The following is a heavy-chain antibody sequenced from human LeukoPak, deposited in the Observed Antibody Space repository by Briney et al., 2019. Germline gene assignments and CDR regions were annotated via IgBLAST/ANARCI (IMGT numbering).Heavy chain of an antibody. D-gene: IGHD2-2*01. V-gene: IGHV3-7*01. Sequence: GGSLRLSCAASGFTFRSYWMSWVRQAPGKGLEWLGHINQEASRTDHADSVKGRFTISRDNSRNSLYLHMSSLRAEDTAVYYCARRVERAALGRWGQGTLVTVSS. CDR3: ARRVERAALGR. J-gene: IGHJ4*02. CDR1: GFTFRSYW. CDR2: INQEASRT.